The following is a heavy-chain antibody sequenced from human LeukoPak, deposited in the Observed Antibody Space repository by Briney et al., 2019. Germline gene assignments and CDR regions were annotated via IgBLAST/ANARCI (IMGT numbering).Heavy chain of an antibody. Sequence: SETLSLTCTVSGGSISSYYWSWFRQPPGKGLEWIGYIYYSGSTNYNPSLKSRVTISVDTSKNQFSLKLSSVTAADTAVYYCARLGEGYDYWGQGTLVTVSS. J-gene: IGHJ4*02. D-gene: IGHD3-16*01. CDR3: ARLGEGYDY. CDR1: GGSISSYY. V-gene: IGHV4-59*08. CDR2: IYYSGST.